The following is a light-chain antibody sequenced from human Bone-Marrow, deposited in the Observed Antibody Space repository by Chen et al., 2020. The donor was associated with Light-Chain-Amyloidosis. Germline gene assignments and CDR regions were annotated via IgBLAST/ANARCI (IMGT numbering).Light chain of an antibody. CDR2: DDS. CDR1: NIGSTS. J-gene: IGLJ3*02. V-gene: IGLV3-21*02. Sequence: SYVLTQPSSLSVAPGQTATIACGGNNIGSTSVHWYQQTPGQAPLLVVYDDSDRPSGITERLSGSNSVNTATLTSSRVEAGDEADYYCQVWDRSSDRPVFGGGTKLTVL. CDR3: QVWDRSSDRPV.